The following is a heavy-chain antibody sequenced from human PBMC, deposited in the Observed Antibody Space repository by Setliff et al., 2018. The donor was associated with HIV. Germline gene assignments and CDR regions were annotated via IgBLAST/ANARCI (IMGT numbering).Heavy chain of an antibody. CDR1: GFSFSNFA. CDR3: VRDSIFDY. D-gene: IGHD3-22*01. V-gene: IGHV3-23*03. CDR2: IYGGGSYT. J-gene: IGHJ4*02. Sequence: GGSLRLSCAVSGFSFSNFAMSWVRQAPGKGLELVSAIYGGGSYTYYADSVKGRFTISRDNSQNTLYLQMSGLRVEDAAVYYCVRDSIFDYWGQGTLVTVSS.